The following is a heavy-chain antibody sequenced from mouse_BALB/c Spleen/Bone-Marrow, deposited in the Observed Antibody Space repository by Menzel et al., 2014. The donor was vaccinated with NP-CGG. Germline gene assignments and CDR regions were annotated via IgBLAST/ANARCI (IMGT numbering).Heavy chain of an antibody. V-gene: IGHV5-6-4*01. J-gene: IGHJ4*01. Sequence: EVMLVESGGGLVKPGGSLKLSCAASGFTFSSYTMSWVRQTPEKRLEWVATISSGGSYTYCPDSVKGRFSISRDNAKNTLYLQMSSLKSEDTAMYYCTRDGKGNYDYAMDYWGQGTSVTVSS. D-gene: IGHD2-1*01. CDR3: TRDGKGNYDYAMDY. CDR2: ISSGGSYT. CDR1: GFTFSSYT.